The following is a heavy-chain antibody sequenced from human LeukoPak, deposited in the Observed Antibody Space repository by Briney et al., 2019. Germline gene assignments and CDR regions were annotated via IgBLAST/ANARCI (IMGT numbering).Heavy chain of an antibody. Sequence: PSETLSLTCAVSGYFISSDYYWGWIRQPPGKGLEWIETIYHIGSTYYNPSLKSRVIISVDTSKNQFSLKLNSVTAADTAVYYCARIYCTGGSCYHHDYWGQGTLVTVSS. D-gene: IGHD2-15*01. J-gene: IGHJ4*02. CDR2: IYHIGST. CDR1: GYFISSDYY. CDR3: ARIYCTGGSCYHHDY. V-gene: IGHV4-38-2*01.